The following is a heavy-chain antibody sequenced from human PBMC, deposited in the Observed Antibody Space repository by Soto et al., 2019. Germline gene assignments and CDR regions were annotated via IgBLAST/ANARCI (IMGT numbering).Heavy chain of an antibody. V-gene: IGHV3-33*01. CDR3: ATDGGSLSVPDDY. Sequence: QVQLVESGGGVVQPGRSLRLSCGASGFTFSTHGMHWVRQAPGKGLEWVATIWYDGGEKYYADPVKGRFTISRDNPKNSLYLQMNSVRAEYTAVNYCATDGGSLSVPDDYWGQGTLVTGSS. D-gene: IGHD2-8*02. CDR2: IWYDGGEK. J-gene: IGHJ4*02. CDR1: GFTFSTHG.